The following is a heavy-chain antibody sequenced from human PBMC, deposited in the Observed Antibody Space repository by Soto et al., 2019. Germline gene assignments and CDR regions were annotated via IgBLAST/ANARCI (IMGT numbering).Heavy chain of an antibody. J-gene: IGHJ5*02. CDR2: IIPIFGTA. Sequence: QVQLVQSGAELKKPGSSVKVSCKASGGTFSSYAISWVRQAPGQGLEWMGGIIPIFGTANYAQKFQGRVTITTDESTSTAYMEMSSLRSEDTAVYYCASNEDGDYDSSTRNWFDPWGQGTLVTVSS. CDR1: GGTFSSYA. V-gene: IGHV1-69*05. CDR3: ASNEDGDYDSSTRNWFDP. D-gene: IGHD4-17*01.